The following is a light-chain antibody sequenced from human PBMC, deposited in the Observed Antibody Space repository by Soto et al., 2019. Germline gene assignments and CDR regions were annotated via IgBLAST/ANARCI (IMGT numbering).Light chain of an antibody. CDR2: LEGSGSH. CDR1: SGHSSYI. J-gene: IGLJ3*02. Sequence: QSVLTQSSSASASLGSSVKLTCTLSSGHSSYIIAWHQQQPAKAPRYLMKLEGSGSHNKGRGVPDRFSGSSSGAYRSLAITRLQFEDEADYYCETWDSSIKSRVFGGGTQLTVL. CDR3: ETWDSSIKSRV. V-gene: IGLV4-60*02.